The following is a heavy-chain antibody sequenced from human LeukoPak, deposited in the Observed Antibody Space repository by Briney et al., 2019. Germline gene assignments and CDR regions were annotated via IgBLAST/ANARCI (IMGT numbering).Heavy chain of an antibody. CDR3: ARITRIDYYDSSGLGY. CDR1: GYTFTGYY. V-gene: IGHV1-2*06. CDR2: INPNSGGT. Sequence: ASVKVSCKASGYTFTGYYMHWVRQAPGQGLEWMGRINPNSGGTNYAQKFQGRVTMTRDTSISTAYMELSRLRSDDTAVYYCARITRIDYYDSSGLGYWGQGTPVTVSS. J-gene: IGHJ4*02. D-gene: IGHD3-22*01.